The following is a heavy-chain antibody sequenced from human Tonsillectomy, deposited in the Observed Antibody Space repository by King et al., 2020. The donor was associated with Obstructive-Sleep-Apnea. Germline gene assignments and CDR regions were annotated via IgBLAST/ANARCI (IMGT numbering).Heavy chain of an antibody. D-gene: IGHD6-19*01. Sequence: LQLQESGPGLVKPSETLSLTCTVSGGSISSYYWSWIRQPPGKGLEWIGYIYYSGSTNYNPSLKSRVTISVDTSKNQFSLKLSSVTAADTAVYYCAGINSSGWYIKPDANFDYWGQGTLVTVSS. V-gene: IGHV4-59*08. CDR1: GGSISSYY. CDR3: AGINSSGWYIKPDANFDY. CDR2: IYYSGST. J-gene: IGHJ4*02.